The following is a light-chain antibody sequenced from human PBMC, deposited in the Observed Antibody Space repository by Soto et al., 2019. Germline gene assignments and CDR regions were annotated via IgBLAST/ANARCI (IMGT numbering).Light chain of an antibody. J-gene: IGLJ1*01. CDR3: SSFADSSARDYV. Sequence: QSVLTQPASVSGSPGQSVTISCTGTSSDIGAYDYVSWYQQHPGGVPKLLIYDVSSRPSGVSSRFSGAKSGNTASLTISGLQADDESDYYCSSFADSSARDYVFVSGTKLTVL. V-gene: IGLV2-14*03. CDR2: DVS. CDR1: SSDIGAYDY.